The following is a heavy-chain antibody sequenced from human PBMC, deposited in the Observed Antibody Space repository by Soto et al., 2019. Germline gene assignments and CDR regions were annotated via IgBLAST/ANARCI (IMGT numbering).Heavy chain of an antibody. CDR1: GLTFDDYA. D-gene: IGHD3-10*01. J-gene: IGHJ4*02. Sequence: PGGSLRLSCAASGLTFDDYAMHWVRQAPGKGLEWVSGISWNSGSIGYGDSVKGRFTISRDNAKNSLYLQMHSLRTEDTAVYYCAKERFTMIRGVNPPFFEHWGQGTLVTVSS. V-gene: IGHV3-9*01. CDR3: AKERFTMIRGVNPPFFEH. CDR2: ISWNSGSI.